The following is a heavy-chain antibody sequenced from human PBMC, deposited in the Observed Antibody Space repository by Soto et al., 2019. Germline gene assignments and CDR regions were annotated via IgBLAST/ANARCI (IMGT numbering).Heavy chain of an antibody. CDR3: ARAVLPATAPFDY. V-gene: IGHV4-59*01. D-gene: IGHD2-2*01. J-gene: IGHJ4*02. CDR2: IYYSGST. Sequence: QVQLQESGPRLVKPSETLSLTYIVSGGSISNYYWSWIRQPPGKGLEWIGYIYYSGSTNYNHSLLSRVTISEDTSKNQFHLKLSSVTAADTAVYYCARAVLPATAPFDYWGQGTLVTVSS. CDR1: GGSISNYY.